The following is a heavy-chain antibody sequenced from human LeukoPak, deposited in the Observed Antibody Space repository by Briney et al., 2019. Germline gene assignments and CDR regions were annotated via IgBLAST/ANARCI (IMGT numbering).Heavy chain of an antibody. CDR1: GFTFSSYA. CDR3: AKDLRGIAVAGTLIDY. D-gene: IGHD6-19*01. J-gene: IGHJ4*02. CDR2: VSGSGGST. Sequence: GGSLRLSCAASGFTFSSYAMSWVRQAPGKGLEWVSAVSGSGGSTYYADFVKGRFTISRDNSKNTLDLQMNSLRAEDTAVYYCAKDLRGIAVAGTLIDYWGRGTLVTVSS. V-gene: IGHV3-23*01.